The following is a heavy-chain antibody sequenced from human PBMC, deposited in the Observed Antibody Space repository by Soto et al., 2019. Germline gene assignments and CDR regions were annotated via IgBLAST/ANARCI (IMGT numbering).Heavy chain of an antibody. V-gene: IGHV3-30*18. Sequence: QPGGSLRLSCAASGFTFSTYGIHWVRQAPGKGLEWVALISYDGGSKYYGDSVKGRFIISRDNSHNTVSLQMNSLRADDTAVYFCAKEQLAMTVVVADYFDSWGQGTLVTGSS. CDR3: AKEQLAMTVVVADYFDS. CDR1: GFTFSTYG. D-gene: IGHD3-22*01. CDR2: ISYDGGSK. J-gene: IGHJ4*02.